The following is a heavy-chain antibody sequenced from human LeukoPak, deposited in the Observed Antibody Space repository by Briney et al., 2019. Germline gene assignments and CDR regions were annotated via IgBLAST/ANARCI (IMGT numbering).Heavy chain of an antibody. CDR2: ISGSGGST. V-gene: IGHV3-23*01. CDR3: AKIAGGWFGELLSHYYFDY. Sequence: PGVSLRLSCAASGFTFSSYAMSWVRQDPGKGLEWVSAISGSGGSTYYADSVKGRFTISRDNSKNTLYLQMNSLRAEDTAVYYCAKIAGGWFGELLSHYYFDYWGQGTLVTVSS. CDR1: GFTFSSYA. D-gene: IGHD3-10*01. J-gene: IGHJ4*02.